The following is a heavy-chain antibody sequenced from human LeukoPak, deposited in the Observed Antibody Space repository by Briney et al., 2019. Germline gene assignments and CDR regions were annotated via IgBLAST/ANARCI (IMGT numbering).Heavy chain of an antibody. J-gene: IGHJ5*02. CDR3: ARVDFPYDPYSSSLGSWFDP. V-gene: IGHV7-4-1*02. CDR1: GYTFTSYA. Sequence: ASVKVSCKASGYTFTSYAMNWVRQAPGQGLEWMGWINTNTGNPTYAQGFTGRFVFSLDTSVSTAYLQISSLKAEDTAVYYCARVDFPYDPYSSSLGSWFDPWGQGTLVTVSS. CDR2: INTNTGNP. D-gene: IGHD6-13*01.